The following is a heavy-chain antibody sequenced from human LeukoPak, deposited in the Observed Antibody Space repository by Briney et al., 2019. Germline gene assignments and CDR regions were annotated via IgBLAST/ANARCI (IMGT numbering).Heavy chain of an antibody. D-gene: IGHD3-9*01. V-gene: IGHV4-39*01. CDR2: IYYSGNT. CDR3: ARQDILTGYYMWGIDI. Sequence: SETLSLTCTVSGVSISSSNSYWGWIRQPPGKGLEWIGSIYYSGNTYYNASLKSQVSISIDTSKNQFSLRLTSVTAADTAVYYCARQDILTGYYMWGIDIWGQGTMVTVSS. J-gene: IGHJ3*02. CDR1: GVSISSSNSY.